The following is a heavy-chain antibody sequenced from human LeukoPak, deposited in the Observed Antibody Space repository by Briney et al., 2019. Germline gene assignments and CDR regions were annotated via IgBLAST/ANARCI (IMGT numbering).Heavy chain of an antibody. CDR2: IYYSGST. D-gene: IGHD3-10*01. Sequence: SETLSLTCTVSGGSISSGGYYWSWIRQHPGKGLEWIGYIYYSGSTNYNPSLRSRVTISVDTSKNQFSLKLSSVTAADTAVYYCARFGRFGELSLSPYYFDYWGQGTLVTVSS. J-gene: IGHJ4*02. CDR3: ARFGRFGELSLSPYYFDY. CDR1: GGSISSGGYY. V-gene: IGHV4-61*08.